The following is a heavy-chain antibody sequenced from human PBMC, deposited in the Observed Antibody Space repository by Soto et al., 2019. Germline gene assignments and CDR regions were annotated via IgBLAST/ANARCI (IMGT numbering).Heavy chain of an antibody. J-gene: IGHJ6*02. D-gene: IGHD1-26*01. CDR3: ATRKISGSYSNYYYYGMDV. Sequence: ASVKVSCKXSGSTLTELSMHCVRHTHGKGREWMGGFDPEDGETIYAQKFQGRVTMTEDTSTDTAYMELSSLRSEDTAVYYCATRKISGSYSNYYYYGMDVWGQGTTVTVSS. V-gene: IGHV1-24*01. CDR1: GSTLTELS. CDR2: FDPEDGET.